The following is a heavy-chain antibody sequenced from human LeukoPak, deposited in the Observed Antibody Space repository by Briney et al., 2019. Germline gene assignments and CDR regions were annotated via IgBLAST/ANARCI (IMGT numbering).Heavy chain of an antibody. Sequence: GGSLRLSCAASGFTFSSYAMSWVRQAPGKGLEWVSAISGSGGSTYYADSVKGRFTISRDNSKNTLYQQMNSLRAEDTAVYYCAKDRDSSSWYNYFDYWGQGTLVTVSS. D-gene: IGHD6-13*01. CDR3: AKDRDSSSWYNYFDY. CDR1: GFTFSSYA. J-gene: IGHJ4*02. V-gene: IGHV3-23*01. CDR2: ISGSGGST.